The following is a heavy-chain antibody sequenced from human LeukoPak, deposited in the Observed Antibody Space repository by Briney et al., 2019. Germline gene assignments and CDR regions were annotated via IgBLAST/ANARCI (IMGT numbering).Heavy chain of an antibody. D-gene: IGHD4-11*01. V-gene: IGHV3-21*01. J-gene: IGHJ6*02. CDR3: ARDKTVTAYYYYGMDV. CDR2: ISSSSSYI. CDR1: GFTFSSYS. Sequence: GGSLRHSCAASGFTFSSYSMNWVRQAPGKGLEWVSSISSSSSYIYYADSVKGRFTISRDNAKNSLYLQMNSLRAEDTAVYYCARDKTVTAYYYYGMDVWGQGTTVTVSS.